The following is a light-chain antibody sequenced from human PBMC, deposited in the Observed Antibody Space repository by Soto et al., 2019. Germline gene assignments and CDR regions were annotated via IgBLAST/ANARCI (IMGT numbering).Light chain of an antibody. Sequence: EIVLTQSPGTLSLSLGERATLSCRAIQTISSTSLAWYQQKPGQAPRLLIYGASTRATGIPARFSGSGSGTEFTLTISSLQSEDFAVYYCQQYNNWPPITFGQGTRLEIK. CDR3: QQYNNWPPIT. CDR2: GAS. CDR1: QTISST. V-gene: IGKV3-15*01. J-gene: IGKJ5*01.